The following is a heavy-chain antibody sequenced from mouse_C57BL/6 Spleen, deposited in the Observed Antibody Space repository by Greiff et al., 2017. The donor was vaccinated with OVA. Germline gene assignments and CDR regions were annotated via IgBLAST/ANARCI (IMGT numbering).Heavy chain of an antibody. V-gene: IGHV1-42*01. CDR3: ARRRFYYGSSGAMDY. CDR1: GYSFTGYY. D-gene: IGHD1-1*01. Sequence: EVQLQQSGPELVKPGASVKISCKASGYSFTGYYMNWVKQSPEKSLEWIGEINPSTGGTTYNQKFKAKATLTVDKSSSTAYMQLKSLTSEDSAVYYCARRRFYYGSSGAMDYWGQGTSVTVSS. J-gene: IGHJ4*01. CDR2: INPSTGGT.